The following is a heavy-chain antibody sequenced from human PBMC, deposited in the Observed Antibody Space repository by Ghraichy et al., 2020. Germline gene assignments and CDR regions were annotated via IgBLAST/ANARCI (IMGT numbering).Heavy chain of an antibody. V-gene: IGHV3-53*01. CDR2: IYSDGST. J-gene: IGHJ3*01. D-gene: IGHD3-9*01. Sequence: GGSLRLSCAASGFTVSSNYMSWVRQAPGKGLEWVSVIYSDGSTYYADSVKGRFTISRDNSKNTLYLQMNSLRAEDTAVYYCARVGPSGGLRYFNPQIAFDLWGHVTMVTVSS. CDR3: ARVGPSGGLRYFNPQIAFDL. CDR1: GFTVSSNY.